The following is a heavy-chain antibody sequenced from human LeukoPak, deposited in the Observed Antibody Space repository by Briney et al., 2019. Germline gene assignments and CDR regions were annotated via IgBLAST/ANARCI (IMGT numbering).Heavy chain of an antibody. CDR3: ARHWAGFYGDYWYFDL. D-gene: IGHD4-17*01. J-gene: IGHJ2*01. V-gene: IGHV4-59*08. Sequence: PSETLSLTCTVSGGSISSYYWSWIRQPPGKGLEWIGYIYYSGSTNYNPSLKSRVTISVDTSKNQFSLKLSSVTAADTAMYYCARHWAGFYGDYWYFDLWGRGTLVTVSS. CDR2: IYYSGST. CDR1: GGSISSYY.